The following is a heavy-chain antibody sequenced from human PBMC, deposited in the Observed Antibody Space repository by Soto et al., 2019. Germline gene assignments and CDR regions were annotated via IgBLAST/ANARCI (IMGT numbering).Heavy chain of an antibody. CDR2: INPSGGST. Sequence: GASVKVSCKASGYTFTSYYMHWVRQAPGQGLEWMGIINPSGGSTSYAQKFQGRVTMTRDTSTSTVYMELSSLRSEDTAVYYCARVAGWLQFWRGRGQLDYWGQGILVTVSS. D-gene: IGHD5-12*01. CDR1: GYTFTSYY. CDR3: ARVAGWLQFWRGRGQLDY. J-gene: IGHJ4*02. V-gene: IGHV1-46*01.